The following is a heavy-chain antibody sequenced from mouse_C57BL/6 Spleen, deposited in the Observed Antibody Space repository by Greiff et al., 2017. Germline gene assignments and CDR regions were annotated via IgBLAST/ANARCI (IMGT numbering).Heavy chain of an antibody. D-gene: IGHD1-1*01. CDR2: IYPGDGDT. CDR1: GYAFSSYW. V-gene: IGHV1-80*01. CDR3: ARRDYGSSLDY. Sequence: QVQLKQSGAELVKPGASVTISCKASGYAFSSYWVNWVQQRPGKGLEWIGQIYPGDGDTNYNGKFKGKATLTADKSSSTAYMPLSSLTSEDSAVYFCARRDYGSSLDYWGQGTTLTVSS. J-gene: IGHJ2*01.